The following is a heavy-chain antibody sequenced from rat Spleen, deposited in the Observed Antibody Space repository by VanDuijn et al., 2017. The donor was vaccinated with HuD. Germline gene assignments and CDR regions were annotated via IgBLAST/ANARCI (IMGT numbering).Heavy chain of an antibody. CDR1: GFTFSDYG. V-gene: IGHV5S13*01. J-gene: IGHJ2*01. Sequence: EVQLVESGGGLVQPGRSLKLSCAASGFTFSDYGMAWVRQTPTKGLEWVASISPSGGGTYYRDSVKGRFTVSRDNARGTQYLQMDSLRSEDTATYYCARQDTSGYSNWFTYWGQGVMVTVSS. D-gene: IGHD4-3*01. CDR2: ISPSGGGT. CDR3: ARQDTSGYSNWFTY.